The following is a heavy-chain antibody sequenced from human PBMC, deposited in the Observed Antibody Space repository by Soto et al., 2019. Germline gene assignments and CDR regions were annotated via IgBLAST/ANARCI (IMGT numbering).Heavy chain of an antibody. CDR2: IHYSGTT. V-gene: IGHV4-59*01. CDR3: AAGEASSRNLAPYYLDF. D-gene: IGHD6-13*01. J-gene: IGHJ4*02. Sequence: SETLSLTCTVSGGSMRNYFWTWIRQPPGKGLEWIGYIHYSGTTSFFPSYNPSLRGRVTISEDTSKNQFSLKLLSVTTADTAVYFCAAGEASSRNLAPYYLDFWGQGTLVTSPQ. CDR1: GGSMRNYF.